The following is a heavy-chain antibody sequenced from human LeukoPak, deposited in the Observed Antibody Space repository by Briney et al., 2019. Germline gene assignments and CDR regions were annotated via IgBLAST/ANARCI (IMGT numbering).Heavy chain of an antibody. CDR2: IWNDGSNK. D-gene: IGHD6-6*01. J-gene: IGHJ4*02. V-gene: IGHV3-33*01. CDR1: GLTFSSYS. CDR3: ARDFYSSSSGGSVY. Sequence: GGSLRLSCAASGLTFSSYSMHWVRQAPGKGLEWVALIWNDGSNKYYAGSVKGRFTISRDNSKNTLYLQMNSLRAEDTAVYYCARDFYSSSSGGSVYWGRGSLVTVSS.